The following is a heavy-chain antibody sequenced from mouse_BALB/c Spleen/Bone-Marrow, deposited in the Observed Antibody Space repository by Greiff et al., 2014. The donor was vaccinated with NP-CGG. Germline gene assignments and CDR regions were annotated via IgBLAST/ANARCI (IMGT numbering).Heavy chain of an antibody. V-gene: IGHV5-6*01. CDR1: GFTFSSYG. J-gene: IGHJ2*01. CDR3: ARQYGNYWDYFDY. CDR2: ISSGGSYT. Sequence: EVQLVESGGDLVKPGGSLKLSCAASGFTFSSYGMSWVRQTPDKRLGWVATISSGGSYTYYPDSVKGRFTISRDNAKNTLYLQMSSLKSEDTAMYYCARQYGNYWDYFDYWGQGTTLTVSS. D-gene: IGHD2-10*02.